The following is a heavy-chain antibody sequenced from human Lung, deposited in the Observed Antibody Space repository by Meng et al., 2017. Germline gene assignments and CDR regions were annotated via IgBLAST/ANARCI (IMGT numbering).Heavy chain of an antibody. Sequence: QVQLQQWGEGLLKHSETLSLTCVVSGGSFSDYYGSWIRQPPGKGLEWIGEINHSGSTNYNPSLESRATISVDTSQNNLSLKLSSVTAADSAVYYCARGPTTMAHDFDYWGQGTLVTVSS. D-gene: IGHD4-11*01. CDR2: INHSGST. CDR3: ARGPTTMAHDFDY. CDR1: GGSFSDYY. J-gene: IGHJ4*02. V-gene: IGHV4-34*01.